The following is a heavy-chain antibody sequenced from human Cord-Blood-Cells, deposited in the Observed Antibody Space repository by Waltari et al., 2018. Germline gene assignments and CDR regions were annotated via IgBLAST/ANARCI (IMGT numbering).Heavy chain of an antibody. Sequence: QVQLVQSGAEVKKPGSSVKVSCKASGGTFSSYAISWVRQAPGQGLEWMGGNIPIFATAKYAQKVQGRVTITADESTSTAYMELSSLRSEDTAVYYCARVANYDFWSGYYYFDYWGQGTLVTVSS. CDR1: GGTFSSYA. CDR3: ARVANYDFWSGYYYFDY. CDR2: NIPIFATA. V-gene: IGHV1-69*01. D-gene: IGHD3-3*01. J-gene: IGHJ4*02.